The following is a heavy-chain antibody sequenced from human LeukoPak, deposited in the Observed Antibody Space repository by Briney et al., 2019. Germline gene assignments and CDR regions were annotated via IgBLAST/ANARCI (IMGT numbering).Heavy chain of an antibody. J-gene: IGHJ6*03. CDR1: GYTFTSYG. D-gene: IGHD3-16*02. CDR2: ISAYNGNT. V-gene: IGHV1-18*01. CDR3: ARDRDYDYVWGSYRPYMDV. Sequence: ASVKVSCKASGYTFTSYGISWVRQAPGHGLEWMGWISAYNGNTNYAQKLQGRVTMPTDTSTRTAYMELRSLRSDDTAVYYCARDRDYDYVWGSYRPYMDVWGKGTTVTVSS.